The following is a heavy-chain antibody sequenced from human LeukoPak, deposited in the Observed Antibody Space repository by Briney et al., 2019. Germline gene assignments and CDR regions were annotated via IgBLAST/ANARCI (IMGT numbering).Heavy chain of an antibody. J-gene: IGHJ4*02. V-gene: IGHV5-51*01. Sequence: GESLKISCKGSGYSFTSYWIGWVRQMPGKGLEWMGIIYPGDSDTRYSPSFQGQVTISADKSISTAYLQWSGLKASDTAMYYCARTMQVGSYYWYEFDYWGQGTLVTVSS. CDR1: GYSFTSYW. CDR3: ARTMQVGSYYWYEFDY. CDR2: IYPGDSDT. D-gene: IGHD1-26*01.